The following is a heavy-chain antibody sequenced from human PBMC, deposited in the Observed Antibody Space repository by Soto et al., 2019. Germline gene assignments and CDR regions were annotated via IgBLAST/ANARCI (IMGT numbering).Heavy chain of an antibody. CDR1: GGSISRGDYY. Sequence: QVQLQESGPGLVKPSQTLSLTCTVSGGSISRGDYYWSWIRQPPGKGLEWIGYIYYSGSTYYNPSLKSRVTISVATSKNQFSLKLSSGTAADSAVYYCARASSSWYTYYYYGMDVWGQGTTVTVSS. D-gene: IGHD6-13*01. J-gene: IGHJ6*02. CDR2: IYYSGST. CDR3: ARASSSWYTYYYYGMDV. V-gene: IGHV4-30-4*01.